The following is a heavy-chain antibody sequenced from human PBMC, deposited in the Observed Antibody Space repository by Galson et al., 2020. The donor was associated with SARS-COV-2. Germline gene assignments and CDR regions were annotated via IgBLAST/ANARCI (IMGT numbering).Heavy chain of an antibody. CDR2: ISSSGSTI. Sequence: GGSLRLSCAASGFTFSSYEMNWVRQPPGKGLEWVSYISSSGSTIYYADSVKGRFTISRDNAKNSLYLQMNSLRAEDTAVYYCASGGYLDYYYYGMDVWGQGTTVTVSS. V-gene: IGHV3-48*03. D-gene: IGHD1-1*01. CDR1: GFTFSSYE. CDR3: ASGGYLDYYYYGMDV. J-gene: IGHJ6*02.